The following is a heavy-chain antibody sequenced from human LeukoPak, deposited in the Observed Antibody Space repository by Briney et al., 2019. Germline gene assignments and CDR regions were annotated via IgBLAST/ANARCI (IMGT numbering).Heavy chain of an antibody. CDR1: GFTFNNCA. Sequence: GGSLRLSCGASGFTFNNCALHWVRQAPGKGLEWVAVISYDGIYKDYGDSVKGRFTISRDNSKNTLYLQMNSLRAEDTAVYYCARVPMYWIAVAGAFDYWGQGTLVTVSS. CDR2: ISYDGIYK. D-gene: IGHD6-19*01. J-gene: IGHJ4*02. V-gene: IGHV3-30*04. CDR3: ARVPMYWIAVAGAFDY.